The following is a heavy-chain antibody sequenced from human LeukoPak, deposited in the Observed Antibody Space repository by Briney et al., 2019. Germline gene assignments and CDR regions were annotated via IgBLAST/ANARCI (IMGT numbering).Heavy chain of an antibody. D-gene: IGHD6-19*01. CDR2: IYHSGST. V-gene: IGHV4-38-2*02. Sequence: SETLSLTCTVSGYSISSGYYWGWMRQPPGKGLEWIGSIYHSGSTYYNPSLKSRVTISVDTSKNQFSLKLSSVTAADTAVYYCASARSGWSLNYYYYYMDVWGKGTTVTVSS. CDR3: ASARSGWSLNYYYYYMDV. CDR1: GYSISSGYY. J-gene: IGHJ6*03.